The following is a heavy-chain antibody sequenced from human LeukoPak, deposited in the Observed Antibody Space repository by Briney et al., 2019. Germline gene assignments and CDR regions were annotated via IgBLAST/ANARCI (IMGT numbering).Heavy chain of an antibody. CDR2: IWYDGSNK. J-gene: IGHJ4*02. CDR3: ARDPGVRWLVGFDY. D-gene: IGHD6-19*01. Sequence: GGSLRLSCAASGFTFSSYGMHWVGQAPGKGLEWVAVIWYDGSNKYYADSVKGRFTISRDNSKNTLYLQMDSLRAEDTAVYYCARDPGVRWLVGFDYWGQGALVTVSS. CDR1: GFTFSSYG. V-gene: IGHV3-33*01.